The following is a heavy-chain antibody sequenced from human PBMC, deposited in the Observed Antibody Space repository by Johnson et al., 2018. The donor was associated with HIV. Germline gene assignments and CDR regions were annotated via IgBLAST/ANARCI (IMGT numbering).Heavy chain of an antibody. D-gene: IGHD4-11*01. J-gene: IGHJ3*02. Sequence: VQVVESGGGVVRPGGSLRLSCAASGFTFSSYAMSWVRQAPGKGLEWVSAISGSGGSTYYADSVKGRFTISRDNAKNSLYLQMNSLRAEDTAVYYCARVTGPFDIWGQGTMVTVSS. CDR3: ARVTGPFDI. CDR1: GFTFSSYA. CDR2: ISGSGGST. V-gene: IGHV3-23*04.